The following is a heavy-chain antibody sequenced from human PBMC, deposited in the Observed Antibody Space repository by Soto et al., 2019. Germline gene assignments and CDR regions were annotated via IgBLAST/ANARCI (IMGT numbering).Heavy chain of an antibody. V-gene: IGHV4-34*01. CDR1: GGSFSGYY. Sequence: PSETLSLTCAVYGGSFSGYYWSWIRQPPGKGLEWIGEINHSGSTNYNPSLKSRVTISVDTSKNQFSLKLSSVTAADTAVYYCATIYCSGGSCYPLVWGQGTLVTVSS. CDR3: ATIYCSGGSCYPLV. D-gene: IGHD2-15*01. J-gene: IGHJ4*02. CDR2: INHSGST.